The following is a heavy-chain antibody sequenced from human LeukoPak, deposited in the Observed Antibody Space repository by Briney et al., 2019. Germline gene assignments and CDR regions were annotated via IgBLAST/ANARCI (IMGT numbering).Heavy chain of an antibody. V-gene: IGHV3-23*01. Sequence: GGSLRLSCAAFGFTFSSFGMSWVRQAPGKGLEWVSAISGSGDNTYYADSVKGRFTVSRDNSKNTLYVQMKSLRAEDTAVYYCAKDFVVVPGNVNYFDYWGQGTLVTVSS. CDR1: GFTFSSFG. J-gene: IGHJ4*02. CDR3: AKDFVVVPGNVNYFDY. D-gene: IGHD2-21*02. CDR2: ISGSGDNT.